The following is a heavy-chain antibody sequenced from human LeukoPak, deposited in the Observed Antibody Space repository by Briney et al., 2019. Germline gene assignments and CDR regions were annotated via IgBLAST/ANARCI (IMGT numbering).Heavy chain of an antibody. J-gene: IGHJ4*02. CDR3: AKDSRHDYGDYHY. CDR1: GFTFSSYN. Sequence: PGGSLRLSCAASGFTFSSYNMNWVRQAPGKGLEWVSSISSSSSYIYYADSVRGRFTISRDNAKNSLYLPMNSLRAEDTAVYYCAKDSRHDYGDYHYWGQGTLVTVSS. V-gene: IGHV3-21*04. D-gene: IGHD4-17*01. CDR2: ISSSSSYI.